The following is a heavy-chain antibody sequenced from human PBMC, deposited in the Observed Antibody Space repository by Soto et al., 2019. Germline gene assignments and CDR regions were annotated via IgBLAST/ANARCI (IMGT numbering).Heavy chain of an antibody. D-gene: IGHD6-13*01. CDR1: GFTFNNYA. Sequence: EVQLLESGGGLIQPGGSLRLSCAASGFTFNNYALSWVRQAPGKGLEWVSAITGSGGSTYHADSLKGRFTISRDNSRDTLYLQMNSLGADDTAVYYCAKGSAAARPYYFDFWGQGTLVTVSS. J-gene: IGHJ4*02. CDR3: AKGSAAARPYYFDF. V-gene: IGHV3-23*01. CDR2: ITGSGGST.